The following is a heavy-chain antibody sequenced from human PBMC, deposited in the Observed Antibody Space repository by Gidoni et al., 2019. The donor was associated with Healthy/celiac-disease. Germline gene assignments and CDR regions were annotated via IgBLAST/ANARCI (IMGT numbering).Heavy chain of an antibody. D-gene: IGHD6-6*01. Sequence: QVQLVESGGGVVQPGRSLRLSCAASGFTFSNYGMHWVRQAPGKGLEWVAIVWYDGSNKYYTDSVKGRFTISRDNFKNTLYLQMNSLRAEDTAVYYCARDKAYGSSFYYFDYWGQGTLVTVSS. CDR3: ARDKAYGSSFYYFDY. CDR2: VWYDGSNK. V-gene: IGHV3-33*01. J-gene: IGHJ4*02. CDR1: GFTFSNYG.